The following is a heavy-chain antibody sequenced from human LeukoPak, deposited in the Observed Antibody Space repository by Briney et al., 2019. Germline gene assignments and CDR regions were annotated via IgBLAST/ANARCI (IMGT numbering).Heavy chain of an antibody. CDR3: ATSGWYLLPGVY. Sequence: SETLSLTCSVSGGSISGYYWSWIRQPPGKGLEWIGYIHYSGSTHYNPSLKSRVTISVDTSKNQFSLKLSSVTAADTAVYYCATSGWYLLPGVYWGQGTLVTVSS. V-gene: IGHV4-59*08. D-gene: IGHD6-19*01. CDR2: IHYSGST. J-gene: IGHJ4*02. CDR1: GGSISGYY.